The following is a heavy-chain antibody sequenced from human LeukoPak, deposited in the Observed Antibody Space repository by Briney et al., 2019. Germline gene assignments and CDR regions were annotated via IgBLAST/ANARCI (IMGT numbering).Heavy chain of an antibody. V-gene: IGHV4-30-4*08. J-gene: IGHJ4*02. CDR2: IYYSGST. D-gene: IGHD2-15*01. CDR3: GRDIQVVD. Sequence: SQTLSLTCTVSGGSISSGDYYWSWIRQPPGKGLEWIGYIYYSGSTYYNPSLKSRVTISVDTSKNQFSLKMSAVTAAGTAVYYCGRDIQVVDWGQGTLVTVSS. CDR1: GGSISSGDYY.